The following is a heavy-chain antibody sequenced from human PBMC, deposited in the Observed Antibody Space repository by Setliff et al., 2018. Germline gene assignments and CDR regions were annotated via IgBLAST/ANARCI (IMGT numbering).Heavy chain of an antibody. CDR1: GFTFTDYL. J-gene: IGHJ4*02. CDR2: INLNTGNI. Sequence: ASVKVSCKASGFTFTDYLMNWMRQAPEQGLGWMGRINLNTGNIFYAQEFQGRVTLTRDTSISTAYMELTGLKYDDTAIYYCARDTLALGDITLFDYWGQGTLVTVSS. V-gene: IGHV1-2*02. CDR3: ARDTLALGDITLFDY. D-gene: IGHD3-16*01.